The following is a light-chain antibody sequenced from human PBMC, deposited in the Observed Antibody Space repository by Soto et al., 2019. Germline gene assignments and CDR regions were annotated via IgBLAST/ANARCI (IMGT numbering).Light chain of an antibody. V-gene: IGKV3-11*01. CDR2: DAS. Sequence: PEERATLSCRASQSVSVYLAWFQQKPGQPPRLLIYDASNRATGIPARFSGSGSGTDFTLTISSLEPEDFAVYYCQQRSNWPLTFGGGTKVDIK. J-gene: IGKJ4*01. CDR3: QQRSNWPLT. CDR1: QSVSVY.